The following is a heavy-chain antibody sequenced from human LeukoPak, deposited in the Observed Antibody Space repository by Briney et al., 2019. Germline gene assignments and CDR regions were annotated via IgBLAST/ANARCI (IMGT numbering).Heavy chain of an antibody. J-gene: IGHJ6*02. Sequence: PGGSLRLSCAASGFTFSSYSMNWVRQAPGKGLAWVSSISSSSSYIYYADSVKGRFTISRDNAKNSLHLQMNSLRAEDTAVYYCARDRKSGSGSYDYYYYGMDVWGQGTTVTVSS. CDR2: ISSSSSYI. CDR3: ARDRKSGSGSYDYYYYGMDV. V-gene: IGHV3-21*01. CDR1: GFTFSSYS. D-gene: IGHD3-10*01.